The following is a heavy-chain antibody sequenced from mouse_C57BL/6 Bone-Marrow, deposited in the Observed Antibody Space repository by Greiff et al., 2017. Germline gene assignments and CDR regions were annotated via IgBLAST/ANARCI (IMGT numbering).Heavy chain of an antibody. CDR2: INPNNGGT. D-gene: IGHD3-2*02. CDR3: ARVDSSGYVRPYFDY. J-gene: IGHJ2*01. Sequence: VQLQQSGPELVKPGASVKIPCKASGYTFTDYNLDWVKQSHGKSLEWIGDINPNNGGTIYNQKFKGKATLTVDKSSSTAYMELRSLTSEDTAVYYCARVDSSGYVRPYFDYWGQGTTLTVSS. V-gene: IGHV1-18*01. CDR1: GYTFTDYN.